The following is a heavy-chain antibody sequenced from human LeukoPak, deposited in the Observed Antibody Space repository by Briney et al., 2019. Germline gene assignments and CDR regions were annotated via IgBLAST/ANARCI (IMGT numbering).Heavy chain of an antibody. V-gene: IGHV3-20*04. D-gene: IGHD6-19*01. CDR1: GFTVSSNY. CDR2: INWNGGST. J-gene: IGHJ4*02. Sequence: GGSLRLSCAASGFTVSSNYMNWVRQAPGKGLEWVSTINWNGGSTGYADSVKGRFTISRDNAKNSLYLQMNSLRAEDTALYYCARVSDISVAAYFDYWGQGTLVTVSS. CDR3: ARVSDISVAAYFDY.